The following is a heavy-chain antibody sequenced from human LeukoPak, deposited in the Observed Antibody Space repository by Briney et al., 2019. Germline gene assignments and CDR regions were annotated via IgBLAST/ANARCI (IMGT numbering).Heavy chain of an antibody. CDR2: INSDGSST. V-gene: IGHV3-74*01. Sequence: GGSLRLSCAASGFTFSSYWMHWVRQAPGKGLVWVSRINSDGSSTSYADSVKGRFTISRDNANNFLYLQMNSLRAEDTAVYYCATETNGRHYDYWGQGTLLTVSS. CDR1: GFTFSSYW. J-gene: IGHJ4*02. D-gene: IGHD1-14*01. CDR3: ATETNGRHYDY.